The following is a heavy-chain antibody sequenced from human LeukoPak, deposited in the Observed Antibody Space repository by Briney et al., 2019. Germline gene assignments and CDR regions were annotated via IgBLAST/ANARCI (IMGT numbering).Heavy chain of an antibody. CDR3: AKDLYSCGSPANY. CDR2: ISGSGGST. Sequence: PGGSLRLSCAASGFPFSSYAMSWVLQAPGKGLEWVSAISGSGGSTYYADSVKGRFTISRDNSKNTLYLQMNSLRAEDTAVYYCAKDLYSCGSPANYWGQGTLVTVSS. CDR1: GFPFSSYA. V-gene: IGHV3-23*01. J-gene: IGHJ4*02. D-gene: IGHD5-18*01.